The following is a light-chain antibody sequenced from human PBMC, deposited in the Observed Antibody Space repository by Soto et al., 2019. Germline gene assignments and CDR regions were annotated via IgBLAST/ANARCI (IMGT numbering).Light chain of an antibody. Sequence: EIVFTHSPSTLSLSPGERATLSCRASQSVSSSLAWYQQKPGQSPRLLIYDTSNRATGIPARFSGSGSGTDFTLTISSLEPEDFAVYYCQQRTNWRITFGQGTRLEIK. CDR1: QSVSSS. CDR3: QQRTNWRIT. CDR2: DTS. J-gene: IGKJ5*01. V-gene: IGKV3-11*01.